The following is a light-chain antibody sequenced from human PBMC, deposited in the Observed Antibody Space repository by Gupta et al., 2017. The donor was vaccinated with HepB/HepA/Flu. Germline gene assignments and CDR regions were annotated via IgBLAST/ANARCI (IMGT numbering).Light chain of an antibody. Sequence: DIQMTQSPSSVSASVGDRVTITCRASQEISSSLAWYQQKPGQAPKLLIYGATTLQNGVPSTFSGSGSGTDFTLTISNLQPEDYATYFCQQAHSFPFTFGQGTKLEI. CDR1: QEISSS. V-gene: IGKV1D-12*01. J-gene: IGKJ2*01. CDR3: QQAHSFPFT. CDR2: GAT.